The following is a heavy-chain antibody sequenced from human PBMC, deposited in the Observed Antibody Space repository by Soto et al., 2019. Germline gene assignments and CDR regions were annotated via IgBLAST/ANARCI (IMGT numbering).Heavy chain of an antibody. Sequence: QVQLQESGPGLVKPSQTLSLTCTVSGDSISSGDYYWSWIRQPPGKGLEWIGYPYYSGSTYYNPSLQSRLTMSVDTSKGQLPLKLSSVTAADTAVYFCAGAVDDSSGYYGGFGYCGQGTLVTVSS. D-gene: IGHD3-22*01. J-gene: IGHJ4*02. V-gene: IGHV4-30-4*01. CDR3: AGAVDDSSGYYGGFGY. CDR1: GDSISSGDYY. CDR2: PYYSGST.